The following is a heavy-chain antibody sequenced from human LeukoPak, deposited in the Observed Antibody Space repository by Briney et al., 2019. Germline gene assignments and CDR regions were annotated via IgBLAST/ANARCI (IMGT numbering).Heavy chain of an antibody. CDR3: ARAPDLDSSGYYYRFFQH. Sequence: QPGGSLRLSCAASGFTFSTYWMSWVRQAPGKGLEWVANIKQDGNEKYYMDSVKGRFTISRDNAKNSLYLQMNSLRAEDTAVYYCARAPDLDSSGYYYRFFQHWGQGTLVTVSS. CDR2: IKQDGNEK. V-gene: IGHV3-7*05. D-gene: IGHD3-22*01. J-gene: IGHJ1*01. CDR1: GFTFSTYW.